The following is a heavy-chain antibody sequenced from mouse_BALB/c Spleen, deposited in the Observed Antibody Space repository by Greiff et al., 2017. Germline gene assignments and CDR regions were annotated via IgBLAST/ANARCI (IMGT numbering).Heavy chain of an antibody. CDR1: GYSITSDYA. CDR2: ISYSGST. V-gene: IGHV3-2*02. D-gene: IGHD1-1*01. J-gene: IGHJ1*01. Sequence: DVQLVESGPGLVKPSQSLSLTCTVTGYSITSDYAWNWIRQFPGNKLEWMGYISYSGSTSYNPSLKSRISITRDTSKNQFFLQLNSVTTEDTATYYCARGPYYGSSSYWYFDVWGAGTTVTVSS. CDR3: ARGPYYGSSSYWYFDV.